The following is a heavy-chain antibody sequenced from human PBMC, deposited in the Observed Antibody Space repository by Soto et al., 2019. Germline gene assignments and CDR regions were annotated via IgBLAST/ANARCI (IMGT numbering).Heavy chain of an antibody. J-gene: IGHJ4*02. D-gene: IGHD5-12*01. CDR2: ISANGGST. CDR1: GFTFNDNP. Sequence: GGSLRLSCSASGFTFNDNPMYWVRQAPGKGLEYVSLISANGGSTHYADSVKGRFSISRDNSENTLYLQISSLRAEDTAVYYCVKGAGWLQDVDYWGQGTLVTVSS. V-gene: IGHV3-64D*08. CDR3: VKGAGWLQDVDY.